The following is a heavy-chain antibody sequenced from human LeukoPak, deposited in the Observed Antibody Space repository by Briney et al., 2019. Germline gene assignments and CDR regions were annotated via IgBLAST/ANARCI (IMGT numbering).Heavy chain of an antibody. Sequence: SETLSLTCTVPGGSISSYYWSWIRQPPGKGLEWIGYIYYSGSTNYNPSLKSRVTISVDTSKNQFSLKLSSVTAGDTAVYYCARDPVNDSSGYYGCWGQGTLVTVSS. CDR2: IYYSGST. V-gene: IGHV4-59*01. D-gene: IGHD3-22*01. CDR1: GGSISSYY. CDR3: ARDPVNDSSGYYGC. J-gene: IGHJ4*02.